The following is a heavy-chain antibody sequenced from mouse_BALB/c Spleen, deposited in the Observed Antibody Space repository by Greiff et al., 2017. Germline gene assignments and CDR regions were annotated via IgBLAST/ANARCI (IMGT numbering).Heavy chain of an antibody. CDR3: ARLYGSRFYYAMDY. Sequence: EVKLMESGGGLVKPGGSLKLSCAASGFTFSSYAMSWVRQTPEKRLEWVASISSGGSTYYPDSVKGRFTISRDNARNILYLQMSSLRSEDTAMYYCARLYGSRFYYAMDYWGQGTSVTVSS. D-gene: IGHD1-1*01. J-gene: IGHJ4*01. CDR2: ISSGGST. V-gene: IGHV5-6-5*01. CDR1: GFTFSSYA.